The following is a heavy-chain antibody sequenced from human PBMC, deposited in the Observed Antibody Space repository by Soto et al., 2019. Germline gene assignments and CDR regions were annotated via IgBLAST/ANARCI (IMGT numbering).Heavy chain of an antibody. Sequence: EVQLVESGGGLVKPGGSLRLSCAASGFTFSSYSMNWVRQAPGKGLEWVSYISSSGSTIYYADSVKGRFTISRDNAKNSLYLQMNSLRAEDTAVYYCARDHYGGNGDDPWGQGTLVTVSS. CDR1: GFTFSSYS. CDR2: ISSSGSTI. J-gene: IGHJ5*02. D-gene: IGHD4-17*01. CDR3: ARDHYGGNGDDP. V-gene: IGHV3-21*05.